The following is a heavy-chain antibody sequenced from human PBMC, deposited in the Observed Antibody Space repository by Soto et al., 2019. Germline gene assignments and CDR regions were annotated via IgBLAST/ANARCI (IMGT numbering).Heavy chain of an antibody. J-gene: IGHJ6*02. Sequence: GESLKISCAASGFTFDDYAMHWVRQAPGKGLEWVSLISWDGGSTYYADSVKGRFTISRDNSKNSLYLQMNSLRAEDTALYYCAKSMGYYYYYGMDVWGQGTTVTVSS. CDR3: AKSMGYYYYYGMDV. V-gene: IGHV3-43D*03. CDR1: GFTFDDYA. D-gene: IGHD2-8*01. CDR2: ISWDGGST.